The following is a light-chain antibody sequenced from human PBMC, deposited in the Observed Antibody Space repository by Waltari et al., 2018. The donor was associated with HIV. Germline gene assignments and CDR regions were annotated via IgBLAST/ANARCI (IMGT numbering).Light chain of an antibody. V-gene: IGLV3-21*02. Sequence: SYVLTQPPSVSVAPGQTARIPCGGNNIGSKSVHWYQQKPGQAPVLVVYDDFDRPSGSPERFSGSNSGNTATLTISRVEVVDEADYHCQVWDRSSDHYVFVPGTKVTGL. CDR3: QVWDRSSDHYV. CDR1: NIGSKS. J-gene: IGLJ1*01. CDR2: DDF.